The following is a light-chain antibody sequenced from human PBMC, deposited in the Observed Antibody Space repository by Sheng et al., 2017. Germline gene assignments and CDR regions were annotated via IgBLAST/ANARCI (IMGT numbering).Light chain of an antibody. V-gene: IGKV3-20*01. Sequence: EIVLTQSPGTLSLSPGERATLSCRASQSISTSYLAWYQQKPGQAPRLLIHSTSNRATGIPDRFSGSGSGTDFTLTISRLEPEDFAVYYCQQYGQTPITFGQGTRLEIK. CDR2: STS. J-gene: IGKJ5*01. CDR1: QSISTSY. CDR3: QQYGQTPIT.